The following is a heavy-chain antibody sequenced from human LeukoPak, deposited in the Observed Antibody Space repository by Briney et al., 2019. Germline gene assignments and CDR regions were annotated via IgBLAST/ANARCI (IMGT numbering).Heavy chain of an antibody. Sequence: GGSLRLSCAASGFTFSSYWMRWVRQAPGKGLEWVANIKQDGSKKSYVDSVKGRFTISRDNAKNSLYLQMNSLRAEDTAIYYCTRVGYIDEGIDYWGQGTLVTVSS. CDR2: IKQDGSKK. CDR1: GFTFSSYW. V-gene: IGHV3-7*04. CDR3: TRVGYIDEGIDY. D-gene: IGHD5-24*01. J-gene: IGHJ4*02.